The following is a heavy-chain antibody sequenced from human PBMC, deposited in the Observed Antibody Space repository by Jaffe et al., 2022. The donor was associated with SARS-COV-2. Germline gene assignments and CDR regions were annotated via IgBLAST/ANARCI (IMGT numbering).Heavy chain of an antibody. CDR3: AKAGDMVRGVIIIGGFDY. V-gene: IGHV3-43*01. J-gene: IGHJ4*02. D-gene: IGHD3-10*01. CDR2: ISWDGGST. Sequence: EVQLVESGGVVVQPGGSLRLSCAASGFTFDDYTMHWVRQAPGKGLEWVSLISWDGGSTYYADSVKGRFTISRDNSKNSLYLQMNSLRTEDTALYYCAKAGDMVRGVIIIGGFDYWGQGTLVTVSS. CDR1: GFTFDDYT.